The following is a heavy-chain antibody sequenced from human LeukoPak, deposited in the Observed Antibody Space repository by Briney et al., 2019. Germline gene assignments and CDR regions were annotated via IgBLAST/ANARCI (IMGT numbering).Heavy chain of an antibody. CDR1: GGTFSSYA. Sequence: SVKVSCKASGGTFSSYAISWVRQALGQGLEWMGRIIPILGIANYAQKFQGRVTITADKSTSTAYMELSSLRSEDTAVYYCASEGVATILGDYWGQGTLVTVSS. V-gene: IGHV1-69*04. D-gene: IGHD5-12*01. CDR2: IIPILGIA. J-gene: IGHJ4*02. CDR3: ASEGVATILGDY.